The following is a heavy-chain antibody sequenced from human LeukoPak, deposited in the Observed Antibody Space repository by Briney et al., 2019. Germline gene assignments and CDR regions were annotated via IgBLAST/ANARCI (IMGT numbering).Heavy chain of an antibody. J-gene: IGHJ4*02. CDR3: AKAGGYCSSTSCYPFDY. V-gene: IGHV3-30*02. CDR1: GFTFSSYG. CDR2: IRYDGSNK. Sequence: SGGSLRLSCAASGFTFSSYGMHWVRQAPGKGLEGVAFIRYDGSNKYYADSVKGRFTISRDNSQNTLYLQMNSLRAEDTAVYYCAKAGGYCSSTSCYPFDYWGQGTLGTVSS. D-gene: IGHD2-2*01.